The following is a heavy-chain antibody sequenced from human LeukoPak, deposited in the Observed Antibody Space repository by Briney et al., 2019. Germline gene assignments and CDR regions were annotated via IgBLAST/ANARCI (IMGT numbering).Heavy chain of an antibody. CDR3: AREGRIAAAGPMFDY. Sequence: QPGGSLRLSCAASGFTFSSYAMHWVRQAPGKGLEWVAVISYDGSNKYYADSVKGRFTISRDNSKNTLYLQMNSLRAEDTAVYYCAREGRIAAAGPMFDYWGQGTLVTVSS. V-gene: IGHV3-30-3*01. J-gene: IGHJ4*02. D-gene: IGHD6-13*01. CDR1: GFTFSSYA. CDR2: ISYDGSNK.